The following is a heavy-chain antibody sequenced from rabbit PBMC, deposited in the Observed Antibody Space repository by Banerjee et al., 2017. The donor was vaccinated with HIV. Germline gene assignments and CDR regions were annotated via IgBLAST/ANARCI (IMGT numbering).Heavy chain of an antibody. V-gene: IGHV1S45*01. Sequence: QEQLEESGGDLVKPEGSLTLTCTASGFSFSSGYDMCWVRQAPGKGLEWIACIYAGSSGSTYYASWAKGRFTISRTSSTTVTLQMTSLTAADTATYFCAKRTGDTDGYATFDLWGPGTLVTVS. CDR3: AKRTGDTDGYATFDL. CDR2: IYAGSSGST. CDR1: GFSFSSGYD. D-gene: IGHD6-1*01. J-gene: IGHJ4*01.